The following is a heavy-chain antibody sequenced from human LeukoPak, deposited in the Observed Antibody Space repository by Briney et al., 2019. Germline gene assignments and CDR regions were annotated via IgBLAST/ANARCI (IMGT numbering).Heavy chain of an antibody. CDR1: EYSFPSYW. CDR3: ARRCGDPKVIDY. D-gene: IGHD4-17*01. J-gene: IGHJ4*02. CDR2: IDPSDSYT. Sequence: REPLKIPGKGFEYSFPSYWITWGRKLPGKGLKWMGRIDPSDSYTNYIPSFQGHVTISADKSISTAYLQWSSLKASDTAMYYCARRCGDPKVIDYWGQGTLVTVSS. V-gene: IGHV5-10-1*01.